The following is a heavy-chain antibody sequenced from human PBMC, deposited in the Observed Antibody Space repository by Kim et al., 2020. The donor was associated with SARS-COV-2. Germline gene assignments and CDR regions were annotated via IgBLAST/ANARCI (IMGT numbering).Heavy chain of an antibody. CDR3: ARDRPSIVGANDAFDI. CDR2: ISAYNGNT. Sequence: ASVKVSCKASGYTFTSYGISWVRQAPGQGLEWMGWISAYNGNTNYAQKLQGRVTMTTDTSTSTAYMELRSLRSDDTAVYYCARDRPSIVGANDAFDIWGQGTMVTVSS. J-gene: IGHJ3*02. CDR1: GYTFTSYG. V-gene: IGHV1-18*01. D-gene: IGHD1-26*01.